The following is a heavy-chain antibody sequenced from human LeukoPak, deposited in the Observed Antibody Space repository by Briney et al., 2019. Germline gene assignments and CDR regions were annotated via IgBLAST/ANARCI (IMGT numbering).Heavy chain of an antibody. Sequence: GGSLRLSCAASGFTFSSYSMNWVRQAPGKGLEWVSYISSSSSTIYYADSVKGRFTISRDNAKNSLYLQMNSLRAEDTAVYYCARGVYYDFWSGWGVICYMDDWGKGTTVTVSS. J-gene: IGHJ6*03. CDR3: ARGVYYDFWSGWGVICYMDD. V-gene: IGHV3-48*01. D-gene: IGHD3-3*01. CDR2: ISSSSSTI. CDR1: GFTFSSYS.